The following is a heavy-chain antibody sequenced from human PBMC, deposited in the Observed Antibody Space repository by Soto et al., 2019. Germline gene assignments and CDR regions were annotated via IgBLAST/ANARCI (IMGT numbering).Heavy chain of an antibody. D-gene: IGHD3-10*01. Sequence: VQLVESGGGVVQPGRSLRLSCAASGFTFSSYGMHWVRQAPGKGLEWVAVISYDGSNKYYADSVKGRFTISRDNSKNTLYLQMNSLRAEDTAVYYCAPGFGAFDYWGQGTLVTVSS. V-gene: IGHV3-30*03. CDR3: APGFGAFDY. CDR2: ISYDGSNK. J-gene: IGHJ4*02. CDR1: GFTFSSYG.